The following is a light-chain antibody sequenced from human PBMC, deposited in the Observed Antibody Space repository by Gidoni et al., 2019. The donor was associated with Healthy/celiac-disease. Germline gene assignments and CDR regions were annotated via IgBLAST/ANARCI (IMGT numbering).Light chain of an antibody. CDR2: AAS. V-gene: IGKV1-39*01. J-gene: IGKJ1*01. CDR1: KSISSY. CDR3: QQSYSTPRT. Sequence: DIQMTQSPSPLSSSVVDRVTITCSASKSISSYLNWYQQKPGKAPKLLIYAASSLQSGVPSRFSGSGSGTDFTLTISSLQAEDFATYYCQQSYSTPRTFGQGTKVEIK.